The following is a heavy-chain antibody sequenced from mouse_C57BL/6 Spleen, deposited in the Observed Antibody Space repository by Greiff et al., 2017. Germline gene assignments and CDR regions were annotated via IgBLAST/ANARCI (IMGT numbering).Heavy chain of an antibody. CDR1: GYSITSGYY. J-gene: IGHJ3*01. CDR2: ISYDGSN. CDR3: ATNYYGSSYRWFAY. D-gene: IGHD1-1*01. V-gene: IGHV3-6*01. Sequence: EVKLVESGPGLVKPSQSLSLTCSVTGYSITSGYYWNWIRQFPGNKLEWMGYISYDGSNNYNPSLKNRISITRDTSKHQFFLKLNSVTTEETATYYCATNYYGSSYRWFAYWGQGTLVTVSA.